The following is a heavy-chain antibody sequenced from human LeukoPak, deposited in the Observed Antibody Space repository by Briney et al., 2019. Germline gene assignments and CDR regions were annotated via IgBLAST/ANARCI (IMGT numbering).Heavy chain of an antibody. CDR1: GYSFTTYW. J-gene: IGHJ4*02. CDR3: ARQSPVAGNFFDY. Sequence: GESLKISCKGSGYSFTTYWIGWVRQMPGKGLEWMGIIYPGDSDTRYSPSFQGQVTISADKSISTAYLQWSSLKASDTAMYYCARQSPVAGNFFDYWGQGTLVTVSS. V-gene: IGHV5-51*01. D-gene: IGHD6-19*01. CDR2: IYPGDSDT.